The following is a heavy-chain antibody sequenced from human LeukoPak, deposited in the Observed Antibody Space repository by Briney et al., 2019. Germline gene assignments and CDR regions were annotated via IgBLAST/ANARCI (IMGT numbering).Heavy chain of an antibody. V-gene: IGHV3-23*01. CDR3: AKPGSSGWKYFDY. CDR2: ISGSGGST. CDR1: GFTLSSYA. J-gene: IGHJ4*02. D-gene: IGHD6-19*01. Sequence: GGSLRLSCAASGFTLSSYAMSWVRQAPGKGLEWVSAISGSGGSTYYADSVKGRFTISRDNSKNTLYLQMNSLRAEDTAVYYCAKPGSSGWKYFDYWGQGTLVTVSS.